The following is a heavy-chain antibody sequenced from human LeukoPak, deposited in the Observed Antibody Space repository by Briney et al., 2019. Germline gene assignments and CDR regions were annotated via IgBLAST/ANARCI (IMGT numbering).Heavy chain of an antibody. J-gene: IGHJ6*03. CDR2: ISSSSSYI. CDR1: GFTFSSYS. CDR3: ARARRIYCTNGVCYTDYYYYMDV. D-gene: IGHD2-8*01. Sequence: GGSLRLSCAASGFTFSSYSMNWVRQAPGKGLEWVSFISSSSSYIYYADSMKGRFTISRDNAKNSLYLQMNSLRAEDTAVYYCARARRIYCTNGVCYTDYYYYMDVWGKGTTVTVSS. V-gene: IGHV3-21*01.